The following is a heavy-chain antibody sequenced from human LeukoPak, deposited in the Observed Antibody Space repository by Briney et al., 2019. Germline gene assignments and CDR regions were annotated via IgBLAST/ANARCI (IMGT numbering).Heavy chain of an antibody. CDR3: ARVSIAARRGGGNWFDP. CDR2: FDPEDGET. J-gene: IGHJ5*02. D-gene: IGHD6-6*01. V-gene: IGHV1-24*01. Sequence: GASVKVSCKVSGHTLTELSMHWVRQAPGKGLEWMGGFDPEDGETVYAQEFQGRVTMTEDTSTDTAYMELSSLRSEDTAVYYCARVSIAARRGGGNWFDPWGQGTLVTVSS. CDR1: GHTLTELS.